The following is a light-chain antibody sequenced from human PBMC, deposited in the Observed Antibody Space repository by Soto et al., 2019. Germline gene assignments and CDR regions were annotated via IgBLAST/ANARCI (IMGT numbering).Light chain of an antibody. CDR2: GTS. CDR3: LQDYDYPRT. J-gene: IGKJ1*01. CDR1: QAIRSD. Sequence: AIQMTQSPSSLSASVGDRVTITCRASQAIRSDLGWYQQRPGEAPKLLIYGTSSLQSGVPSRFSGSGSGTDFTLTISSLQPEDFATYYCLQDYDYPRTFGQGTKVEI. V-gene: IGKV1-6*01.